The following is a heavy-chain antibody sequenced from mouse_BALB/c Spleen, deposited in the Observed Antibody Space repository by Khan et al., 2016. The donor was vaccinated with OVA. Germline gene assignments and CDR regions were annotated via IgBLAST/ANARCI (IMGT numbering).Heavy chain of an antibody. J-gene: IGHJ4*01. CDR1: GFSLTGYG. CDR2: IWGDGST. Sequence: QVQLKESGPGLVAPSQSLSITCTVSGFSLTGYGVNWVRQPPGKGLAWLGMIWGDGSTDYTSALNSRLSISKDNSKSQIFLKMNSLQTDDTARYYGASAYYVNYREASDYWCQGTSVTVSS. D-gene: IGHD2-10*01. CDR3: ASAYYVNYREASDY. V-gene: IGHV2-6-7*01.